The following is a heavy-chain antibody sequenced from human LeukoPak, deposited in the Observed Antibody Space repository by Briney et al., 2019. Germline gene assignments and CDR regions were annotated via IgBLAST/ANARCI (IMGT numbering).Heavy chain of an antibody. J-gene: IGHJ4*02. Sequence: SETLSLTCTVSGGSISSYYWSWIRQPPGKGLEWIGYIYYSGSTNYNPSLKSRVTISVDTSKNQFSLKLSSVTAADTAVYYCARFYYYDSSGSDAFDIWGQGTLVTVSS. CDR3: ARFYYYDSSGSDAFDI. D-gene: IGHD3-22*01. CDR1: GGSISSYY. V-gene: IGHV4-59*01. CDR2: IYYSGST.